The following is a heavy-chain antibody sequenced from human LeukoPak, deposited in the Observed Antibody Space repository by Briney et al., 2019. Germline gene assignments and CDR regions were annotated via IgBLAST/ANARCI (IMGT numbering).Heavy chain of an antibody. V-gene: IGHV3-7*04. CDR2: ISYDGSGK. CDR1: GFTLSNYW. CDR3: ARGPSVEVASREGLYLDY. J-gene: IGHJ4*02. Sequence: PGGSLRLSCAASGFTLSNYWMTWIRQAPVKGLEWVASISYDGSGKYYVESMKGRLTISRDDAKKSLFLQMNSLRGEDMAIYFCARGPSVEVASREGLYLDYWGQGALVTVSS. D-gene: IGHD4-23*01.